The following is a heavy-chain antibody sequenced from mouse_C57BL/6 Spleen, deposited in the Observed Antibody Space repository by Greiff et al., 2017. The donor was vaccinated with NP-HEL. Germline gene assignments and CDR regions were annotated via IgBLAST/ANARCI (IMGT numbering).Heavy chain of an antibody. CDR3: VLTTVVPTFDY. J-gene: IGHJ2*01. CDR2: IYPGDGDT. D-gene: IGHD1-1*01. CDR1: GYAFSSSW. V-gene: IGHV1-82*01. Sequence: QVQLQQSGPELVKPGASVKISCKASGYAFSSSWMNWVKQRPGKGLEWIGRIYPGDGDTNYNGKFKGKATLTADKSSSTAYMQLSSLTSEDSAVYFCVLTTVVPTFDYWGQGTTLTVSS.